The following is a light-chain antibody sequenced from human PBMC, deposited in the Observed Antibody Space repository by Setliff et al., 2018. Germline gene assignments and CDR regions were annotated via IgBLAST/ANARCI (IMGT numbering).Light chain of an antibody. CDR2: DVD. J-gene: IGLJ2*01. Sequence: QSALAQPASVSGSPGQSITISCTGTSSDIGGYNSVSWYQQHPGKAPKLMIYDVDNRSSGVSNRLSGSKSGSTASLTISGLQADDEADYYCSSYTSTSTPVFGGGTKVTVL. CDR3: SSYTSTSTPV. CDR1: SSDIGGYNS. V-gene: IGLV2-14*01.